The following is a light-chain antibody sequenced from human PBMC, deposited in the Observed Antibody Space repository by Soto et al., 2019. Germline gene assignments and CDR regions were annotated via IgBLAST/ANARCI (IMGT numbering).Light chain of an antibody. V-gene: IGKV3-15*01. Sequence: EIVMTQSPATLSVSPGERATLSCWSSQSVSRKLAWYQQTRGQAPRLLIYGASTRATGVPARFSGSGSGTEFTLTISNLQSEDFAVYHCQQYDKWPRTFGQGTKVDIK. J-gene: IGKJ1*01. CDR2: GAS. CDR1: QSVSRK. CDR3: QQYDKWPRT.